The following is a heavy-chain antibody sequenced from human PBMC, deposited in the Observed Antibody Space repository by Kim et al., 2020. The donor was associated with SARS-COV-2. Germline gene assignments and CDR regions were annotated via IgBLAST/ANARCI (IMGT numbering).Heavy chain of an antibody. CDR2: ISGSGGST. CDR1: GFTFSSYA. J-gene: IGHJ4*02. V-gene: IGHV3-23*01. CDR3: AKCDVGPHRGSFDWLLSRDSDS. D-gene: IGHD3-9*01. Sequence: GGSLRLSCAASGFTFSSYAMSWVRQAPGKGLEWVSAISGSGGSTYYADSVKGRFTISRDNSKNTLYLQMNSLRAEDTAVYYCAKCDVGPHRGSFDWLLSRDSDSWGQGTLVTVSS.